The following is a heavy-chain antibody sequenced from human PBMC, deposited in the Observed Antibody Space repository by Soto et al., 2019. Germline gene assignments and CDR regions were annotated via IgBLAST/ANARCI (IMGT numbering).Heavy chain of an antibody. CDR1: GYTFTSYW. Sequence: PGESLKISCKGSGYTFTSYWIAWVRQKPGEGLEWMGIIYPGDSDTRNGPSFHGQVTISADKSTNTVYLQWRSLKTSDTAMYYCARSPRGTEFNAYDYFDSWGQGTPVTVSS. D-gene: IGHD3-16*01. J-gene: IGHJ4*02. CDR2: IYPGDSDT. CDR3: ARSPRGTEFNAYDYFDS. V-gene: IGHV5-51*01.